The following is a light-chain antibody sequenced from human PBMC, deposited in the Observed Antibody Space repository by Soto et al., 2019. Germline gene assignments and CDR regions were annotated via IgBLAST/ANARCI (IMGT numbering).Light chain of an antibody. CDR1: SSDIGGYDF. CDR3: SSYAGSSNV. CDR2: NVN. Sequence: QSVLTQPPSASGSPGQAVTISCTGTSSDIGGYDFVSWYQVRPGEAPQLIIYNVNGRPSGVPRRFSGSKSGNTASLTVSGLQAEEEADYYCSSYAGSSNVFGTGTKVTVL. V-gene: IGLV2-8*01. J-gene: IGLJ1*01.